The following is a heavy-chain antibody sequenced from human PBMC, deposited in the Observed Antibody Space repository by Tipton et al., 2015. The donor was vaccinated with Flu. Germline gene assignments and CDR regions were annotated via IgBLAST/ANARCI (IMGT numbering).Heavy chain of an antibody. CDR2: VSYDGSDK. V-gene: IGHV3-30*18. J-gene: IGHJ4*02. D-gene: IGHD5-12*01. CDR3: AKDRMGSGYESYQLDY. CDR1: DYSISSGY. Sequence: LSLTCTVSDYSISSGYYWGWIRQPPGKGLEWMAVVSYDGSDKYYADSVKGRVTISRDNSKNTLYLQMNNLRAEDTAVYYCAKDRMGSGYESYQLDYWGQGTPVTVSS.